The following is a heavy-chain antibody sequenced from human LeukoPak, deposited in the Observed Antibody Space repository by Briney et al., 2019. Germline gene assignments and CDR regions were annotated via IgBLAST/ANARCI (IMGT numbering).Heavy chain of an antibody. V-gene: IGHV3-30-3*01. Sequence: PGRSLRLSCAAPGFTFSSYAMHWVRQAPGKGLEWVAVISYDGSNKYYADSVKGRFTISRDNSKNTLYLQMNSLRAEDTAVYYCARDQSGCGGDCYVDYYYGMDVWGQGTTVTVSS. J-gene: IGHJ6*02. D-gene: IGHD2-21*02. CDR3: ARDQSGCGGDCYVDYYYGMDV. CDR2: ISYDGSNK. CDR1: GFTFSSYA.